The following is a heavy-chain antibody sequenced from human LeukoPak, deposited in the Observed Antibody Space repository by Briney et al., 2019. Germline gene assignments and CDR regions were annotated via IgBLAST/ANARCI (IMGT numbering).Heavy chain of an antibody. J-gene: IGHJ4*02. CDR1: GFAFHLYA. CDR3: AKRSYDSSGPTD. V-gene: IGHV3-43*02. CDR2: ITGDGRST. D-gene: IGHD3-22*01. Sequence: GSLTLSCAATGFAFHLYAMHWVRLAPGKRLNWVSLITGDGRSTYYADSVKGRFTISRDNSKNSQYLQMNSLRTEDTALYYCAKRSYDSSGPTDWGQGTLVTVSS.